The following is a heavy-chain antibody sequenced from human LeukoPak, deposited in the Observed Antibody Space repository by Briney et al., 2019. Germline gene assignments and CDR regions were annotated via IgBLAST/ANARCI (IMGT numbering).Heavy chain of an antibody. J-gene: IGHJ6*03. V-gene: IGHV4-34*01. CDR2: INHSGST. D-gene: IGHD4-11*01. CDR3: ARGNMWDYRRYYYYMDV. Sequence: KTSETLSLTCAVYGGSFSGYYWSWIRQPPGKGLEWIGEINHSGSTNYNPSLKSRVTISVDTSKNQFSLKLNSVTAADTAIYYCARGNMWDYRRYYYYMDVWGKGTTVTVSS. CDR1: GGSFSGYY.